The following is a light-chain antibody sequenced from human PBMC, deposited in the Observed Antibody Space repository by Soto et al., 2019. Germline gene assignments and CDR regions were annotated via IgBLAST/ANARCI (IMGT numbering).Light chain of an antibody. CDR1: QGISSY. Sequence: AIRMTQSPSSLSASTGDRVTITCRASQGISSYLAWYQQKPGKAPKLLIYAASTLQSGVPSRFSGSGSGTDFTLTINCLQSEDFATYYCQQYYSYPHSFGPGTKVDIK. CDR2: AAS. J-gene: IGKJ3*01. V-gene: IGKV1-8*01. CDR3: QQYYSYPHS.